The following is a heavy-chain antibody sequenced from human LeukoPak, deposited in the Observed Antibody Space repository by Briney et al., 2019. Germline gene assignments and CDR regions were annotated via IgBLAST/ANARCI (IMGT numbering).Heavy chain of an antibody. CDR1: GYSFSTYW. J-gene: IGHJ5*02. Sequence: PGESLKISCKGSGYSFSTYWIGWVRQMPGKGLEWMKIIYPGDSDTKYSPSFQGHVTISADKSISTAYLQWSSLKASDTAMYYCASYDSSAYYASWGQGTLATVSS. CDR3: ASYDSSAYYAS. D-gene: IGHD3-22*01. V-gene: IGHV5-51*01. CDR2: IYPGDSDT.